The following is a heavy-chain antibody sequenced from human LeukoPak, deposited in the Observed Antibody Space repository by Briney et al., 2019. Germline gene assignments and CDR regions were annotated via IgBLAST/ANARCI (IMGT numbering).Heavy chain of an antibody. Sequence: SESLSLTCTVSGGSISTYYWNWIRQPPGKGLEWIGYIYHSGSTNYNPSLQSRVTISVDTSKNQFSLNLNSVTAADTAVYYCARGGAARLHFQNWGQGTLVTVSS. V-gene: IGHV4-59*01. D-gene: IGHD6-6*01. J-gene: IGHJ1*01. CDR3: ARGGAARLHFQN. CDR2: IYHSGST. CDR1: GGSISTYY.